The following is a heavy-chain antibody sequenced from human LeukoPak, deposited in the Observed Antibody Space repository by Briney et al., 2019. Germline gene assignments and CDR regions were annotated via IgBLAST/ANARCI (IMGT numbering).Heavy chain of an antibody. D-gene: IGHD3-22*01. CDR1: GGSISSGGYY. Sequence: PSQTLSLTCTVPGGSISSGGYYWSWIRQHPGKGLEWIGYIYYSGSTYYNPSLKSRVTISVDTSKNQFSLKLSSVTAADTAVYYCARETYYYDSSGYYLTTRQTGYFDYWGQGTLVTVSS. CDR2: IYYSGST. CDR3: ARETYYYDSSGYYLTTRQTGYFDY. V-gene: IGHV4-31*03. J-gene: IGHJ4*02.